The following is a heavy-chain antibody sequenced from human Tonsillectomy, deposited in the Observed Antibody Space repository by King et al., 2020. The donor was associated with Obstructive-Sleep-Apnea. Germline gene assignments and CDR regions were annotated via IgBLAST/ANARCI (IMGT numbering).Heavy chain of an antibody. CDR3: ASIFPHDSDVSYYTGVFDY. CDR1: GYSFTNYW. D-gene: IGHD3-22*01. V-gene: IGHV5-10-1*03. Sequence: DVQLVESGAEVKKPGESLRISCKGSGYSFTNYWISWVRQMPGKGLEWMGRIDPGYSYTNYSPSFQGHVTISADKSISTAYLQWSSLKATETAMYYCASIFPHDSDVSYYTGVFDYWGQGTLVTVSS. CDR2: IDPGYSYT. J-gene: IGHJ4*02.